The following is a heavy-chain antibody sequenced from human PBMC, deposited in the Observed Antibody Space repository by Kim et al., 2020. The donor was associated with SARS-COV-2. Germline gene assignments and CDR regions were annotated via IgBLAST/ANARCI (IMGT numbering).Heavy chain of an antibody. J-gene: IGHJ5*02. CDR2: INAGNGNT. CDR3: ARAKGIAAAGTKGWFDP. Sequence: ASVKVSCKASGYTFTSYAMHWVRQAPGQRLEWMGWINAGNGNTKYSQKFQGRVTITRDTSASTAYMELSSLRSEDTAVYYCARAKGIAAAGTKGWFDPWGQGTLVTVSS. D-gene: IGHD6-13*01. CDR1: GYTFTSYA. V-gene: IGHV1-3*01.